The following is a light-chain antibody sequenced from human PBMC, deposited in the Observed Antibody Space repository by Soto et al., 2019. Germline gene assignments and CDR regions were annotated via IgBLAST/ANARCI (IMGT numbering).Light chain of an antibody. CDR3: QQCINVPFT. CDR1: QTVNSDF. V-gene: IGKV3-20*01. Sequence: EIVLTQSPGTLSLSPGESATLSCRASQTVNSDFLAWYQQKPGQAPRLLIFGASSRVPGIPERFRGRGSGTDYTLSISRLEPEDFAVYFCQQCINVPFTFGPGTHLEIK. J-gene: IGKJ2*01. CDR2: GAS.